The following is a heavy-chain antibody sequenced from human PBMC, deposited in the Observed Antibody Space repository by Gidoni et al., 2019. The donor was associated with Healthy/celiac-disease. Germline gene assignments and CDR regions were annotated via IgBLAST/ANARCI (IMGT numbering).Heavy chain of an antibody. Sequence: QVPLQQWGSGLLKPSETLSLTCAVYAGSFRGYYWSWTRQPPGKGLEWIGEINHSGSTNYNPSLKSRVTISVDTSKNQFSLKLSSVTAADTAVYYCARARPARIQLWKHYFDYWGQGTLVTVSS. CDR3: ARARPARIQLWKHYFDY. D-gene: IGHD5-18*01. CDR1: AGSFRGYY. V-gene: IGHV4-34*01. CDR2: INHSGST. J-gene: IGHJ4*02.